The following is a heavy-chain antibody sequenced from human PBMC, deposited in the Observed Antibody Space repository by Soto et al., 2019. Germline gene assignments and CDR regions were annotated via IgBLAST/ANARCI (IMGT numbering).Heavy chain of an antibody. CDR2: ISAYNGNT. Sequence: QVQLVQSGAEVKKPGASVKVSCKASGYTFTSYGISWVRQAPGQGLEWMGWISAYNGNTNYAQKLQGRVTMTKDTSTSTAYMELRSLRSDDTAVYYCARDTPLRSSAPKATRYYYYGMDVWGQGTTVTVSS. V-gene: IGHV1-18*04. J-gene: IGHJ6*02. D-gene: IGHD6-6*01. CDR1: GYTFTSYG. CDR3: ARDTPLRSSAPKATRYYYYGMDV.